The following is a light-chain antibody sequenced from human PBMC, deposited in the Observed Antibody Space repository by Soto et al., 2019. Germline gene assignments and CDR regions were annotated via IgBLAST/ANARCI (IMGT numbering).Light chain of an antibody. CDR2: DTS. CDR3: QHFGNSLWT. V-gene: IGKV3-15*01. J-gene: IGKJ1*01. CDR1: QDIGDT. Sequence: EVVLTQSPATLSVSPGEGVTLSFGASQDIGDTFAWYQHKPGQTPRLLIYDTSARATGVPARFSASGSGTDFTLTISGLEPEDFAVYYCQHFGNSLWTFGQGTKVDI.